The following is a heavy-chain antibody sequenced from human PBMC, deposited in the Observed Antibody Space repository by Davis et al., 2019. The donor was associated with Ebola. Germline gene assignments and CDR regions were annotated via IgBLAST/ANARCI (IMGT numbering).Heavy chain of an antibody. CDR1: GFTFSSYA. V-gene: IGHV3-7*01. D-gene: IGHD3-10*01. CDR3: ARTAQGVIIT. J-gene: IGHJ4*02. Sequence: PGGSLRLSCAASGFTFSSYAMSWVRQAPGKGLEWVANIKQDGSEKYYVDSVKGRFTISRDNAKNSLYLQMNSLRAEDTAVYYCARTAQGVIITWGQGTLVTVSS. CDR2: IKQDGSEK.